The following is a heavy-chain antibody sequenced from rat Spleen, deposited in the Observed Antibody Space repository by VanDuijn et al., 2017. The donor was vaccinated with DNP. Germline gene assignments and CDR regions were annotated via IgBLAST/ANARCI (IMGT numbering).Heavy chain of an antibody. Sequence: EVQLQESGSGLVKPSQSLSLTCSVTGYSITSNYWGWIRKFPGNKMEYIGHISYSGSTNYNPSLRSRISITRDTSKNHFFLHLNSVTTEDTATYYCARWTWYFDYWGQGVMVTVSS. J-gene: IGHJ2*01. V-gene: IGHV3-1*01. CDR3: ARWTWYFDY. CDR1: GYSITSNY. CDR2: ISYSGST.